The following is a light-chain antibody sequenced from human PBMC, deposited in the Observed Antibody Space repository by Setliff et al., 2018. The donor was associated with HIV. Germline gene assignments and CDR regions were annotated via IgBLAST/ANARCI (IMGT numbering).Light chain of an antibody. CDR3: SSYTSTRALL. J-gene: IGLJ2*01. Sequence: QSVLTQPASVSGSPGQSFTISCTGTSSDVGGYNFVSWYQQHPGKTPELLIYDVTNRPSGVSDRFSGSKSGNTASLTISGLQPEDEADYYCSSYTSTRALLFGGGTKVTVL. CDR2: DVT. CDR1: SSDVGGYNF. V-gene: IGLV2-14*03.